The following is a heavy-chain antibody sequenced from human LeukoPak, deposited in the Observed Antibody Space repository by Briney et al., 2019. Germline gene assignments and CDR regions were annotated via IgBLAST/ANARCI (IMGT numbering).Heavy chain of an antibody. V-gene: IGHV4-38-2*02. CDR3: ARGGSGSYYAPFDY. CDR2: IYHSGTT. J-gene: IGHJ4*02. CDR1: GYSISSGYY. D-gene: IGHD3-10*01. Sequence: PSETLSLTCTVSGYSISSGYYWGWIRQPPGKGLEWIGSIYHSGTTYYNPALKGRVTISVDTSKNQFSLKLSSVTAADTAVYYCARGGSGSYYAPFDYWGQGTLATVSS.